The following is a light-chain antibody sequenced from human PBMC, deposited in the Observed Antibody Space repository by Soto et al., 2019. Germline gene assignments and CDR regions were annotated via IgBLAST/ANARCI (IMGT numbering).Light chain of an antibody. V-gene: IGKV3-20*01. CDR1: QSVGSNY. CDR2: AAS. CDR3: QQYGSSPWT. J-gene: IGKJ1*01. Sequence: EIVLTQSPGTLSLSPGERATLSCRASQSVGSNYLAWYQQKPGQAPRLLIYAASGRATGIPARFSGSGSGTDFTLTISRLEPEDSAVYYCQQYGSSPWTFGQGTKVEVK.